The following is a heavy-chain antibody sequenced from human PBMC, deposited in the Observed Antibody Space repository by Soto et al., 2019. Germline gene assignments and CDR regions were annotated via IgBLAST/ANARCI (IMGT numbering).Heavy chain of an antibody. CDR3: ARTGCTNGVCTKIDY. J-gene: IGHJ4*02. CDR1: GYSFTSYW. CDR2: IYPGDSDT. V-gene: IGHV5-51*01. Sequence: SLKVSCQVRGYSFTSYWIGWVRHMPGKGLEWMGIIYPGDSDTRYSPSFQGQVAISADKSISTAYLQWSSLKASDTAMYYCARTGCTNGVCTKIDYWGQGTLVTVSS. D-gene: IGHD2-8*01.